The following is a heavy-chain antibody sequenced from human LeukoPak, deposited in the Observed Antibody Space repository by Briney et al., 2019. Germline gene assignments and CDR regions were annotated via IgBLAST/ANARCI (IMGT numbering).Heavy chain of an antibody. CDR2: ISCSSSTI. CDR3: ASSMVTPIDY. CDR1: GFTFSDYY. Sequence: GGSLRLSCAASGFTFSDYYMSWIRQAPGKGLEWVSYISCSSSTIYYADSVKGRFTISRDNAKNSLYLQMNSLRAEDTAVYYCASSMVTPIDYWGQGTLVTVSS. V-gene: IGHV3-11*04. D-gene: IGHD5-18*01. J-gene: IGHJ4*02.